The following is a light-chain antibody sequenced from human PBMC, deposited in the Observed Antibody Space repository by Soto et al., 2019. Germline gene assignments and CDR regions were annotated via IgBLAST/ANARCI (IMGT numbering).Light chain of an antibody. CDR2: AAS. J-gene: IGKJ3*01. V-gene: IGKV3-20*01. CDR1: QTISSAY. CDR3: HQHDGSPPVT. Sequence: EIVLTQSPGTLSLSPGERATLSCRASQTISSAYLAWYQQKPGQAPRLLIYAASSRAAAIPDRFSGSGSGTDFSLTISRLEPEDYAVYYCHQHDGSPPVTFGPGTKVDIK.